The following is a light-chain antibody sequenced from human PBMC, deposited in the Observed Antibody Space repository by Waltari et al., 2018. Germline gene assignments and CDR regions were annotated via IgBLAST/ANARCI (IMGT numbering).Light chain of an antibody. J-gene: IGKJ1*01. V-gene: IGKV3-15*01. CDR2: GAS. CDR3: QQYKEWPPWT. Sequence: EIVMTQSPATLSVSPGERATLSCRASQSVGNDLAWYHQAPGQAPRLLIYGASSRATGVPARFRCSGSGTEFTLTITSLQSGDFGIYFCQQYKEWPPWTFGQGTRVDTK. CDR1: QSVGND.